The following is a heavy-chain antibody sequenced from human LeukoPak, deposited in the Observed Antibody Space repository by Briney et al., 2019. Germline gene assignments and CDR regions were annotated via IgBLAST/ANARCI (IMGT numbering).Heavy chain of an antibody. J-gene: IGHJ4*02. V-gene: IGHV1-3*01. CDR3: ARVITMVRGGLGY. Sequence: ASVKVSCKASGYTFTSYAMHWVRQAPGQRLEWMGWINADNGNTKYSQKFQGRVTITRDTSASTAYMELSSLRSEDTVVYYCARVITMVRGGLGYWGQGTLVTVSS. CDR2: INADNGNT. D-gene: IGHD3-10*01. CDR1: GYTFTSYA.